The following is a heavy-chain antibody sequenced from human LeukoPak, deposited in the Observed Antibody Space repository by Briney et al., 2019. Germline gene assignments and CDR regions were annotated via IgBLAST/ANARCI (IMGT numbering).Heavy chain of an antibody. V-gene: IGHV3-48*03. J-gene: IGHJ4*02. Sequence: GGSLRLSYAASGFTFRSYEMNWVRQAPGKGLEWVSYITSSGSIIYYADSVKGRFTISRVNAKNSPVLQMNSLRAEDTAVYYCARSGLPGIAVAADFDYWGQGTLVTVSS. CDR1: GFTFRSYE. CDR2: ITSSGSII. D-gene: IGHD6-19*01. CDR3: ARSGLPGIAVAADFDY.